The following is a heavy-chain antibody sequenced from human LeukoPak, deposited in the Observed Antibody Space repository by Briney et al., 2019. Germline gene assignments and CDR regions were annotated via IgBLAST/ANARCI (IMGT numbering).Heavy chain of an antibody. Sequence: SVKVSCKASGGTFSSYAISWVRQAPGQGLEWMGGIIPIFGSANYAQNFQGRVTITADESTTTAYMELSSLRSEDTAVYYCARVPGGCSGGSCYSGYYYYYMDVWGKGTTVTISS. D-gene: IGHD2-15*01. V-gene: IGHV1-69*13. CDR2: IIPIFGSA. CDR3: ARVPGGCSGGSCYSGYYYYYMDV. J-gene: IGHJ6*03. CDR1: GGTFSSYA.